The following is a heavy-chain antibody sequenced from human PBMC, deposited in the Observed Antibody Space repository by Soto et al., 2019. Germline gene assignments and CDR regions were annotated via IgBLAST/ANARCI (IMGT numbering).Heavy chain of an antibody. D-gene: IGHD6-19*01. CDR3: ARGVAGSGFDL. Sequence: SQTLSLTCAISGDRVSSNTAAWNWIRSSPSRGLEWLGRTYYRSNWRHDYAVSVKSRITVNPDTSKNHFSLQLNSVTPDDTAVYYCARGVAGSGFDLWGQGTLVTVPS. CDR1: GDRVSSNTAA. CDR2: TYYRSNWRH. J-gene: IGHJ4*02. V-gene: IGHV6-1*01.